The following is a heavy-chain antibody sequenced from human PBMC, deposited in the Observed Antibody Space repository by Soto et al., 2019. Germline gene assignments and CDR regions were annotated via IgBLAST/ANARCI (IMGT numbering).Heavy chain of an antibody. CDR2: ISYDGSNK. CDR3: AKGGSSSWYGEKYYFDY. V-gene: IGHV3-30*18. Sequence: QVQLVESGGGVVQPGRSLRLSCAASGFTFSSYGMHWVRQAPGKGLEWVAVISYDGSNKYYADSVKGRFTISRDNSKNTLYLQMNSLRAEDTAVYYCAKGGSSSWYGEKYYFDYGGQGTLVTVSS. CDR1: GFTFSSYG. D-gene: IGHD6-13*01. J-gene: IGHJ4*02.